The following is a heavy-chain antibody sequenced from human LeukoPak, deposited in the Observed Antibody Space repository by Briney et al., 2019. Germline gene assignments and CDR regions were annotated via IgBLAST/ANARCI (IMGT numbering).Heavy chain of an antibody. D-gene: IGHD6-13*01. CDR3: ARDSSSSWYAY. CDR2: ISPYNGNT. J-gene: IGHJ4*02. V-gene: IGHV1-18*01. Sequence: ASVKVSCKASGYTFTSYGISWVRQAPGQGLEWMGWISPYNGNTNYAQKLQGRVTMTADTSTSTAYMDLRSLSYDDTAVYYCARDSSSSWYAYWGQGTLVTVSS. CDR1: GYTFTSYG.